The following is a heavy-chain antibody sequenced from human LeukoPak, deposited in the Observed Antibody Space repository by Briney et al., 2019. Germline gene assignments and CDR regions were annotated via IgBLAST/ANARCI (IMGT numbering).Heavy chain of an antibody. J-gene: IGHJ5*02. CDR3: ARDNSVGDIAWWFDP. D-gene: IGHD3-16*02. CDR1: GYSLTSHY. Sequence: ASVKVSCKASGYSLTSHYMHWVRQAPGQGLEWLGLINPSGSSTLYAQKFQGRVTMTRDMSTTTDYMELSSLRSEDTAVYYCARDNSVGDIAWWFDPWGQGTLVTVSS. CDR2: INPSGSST. V-gene: IGHV1-46*01.